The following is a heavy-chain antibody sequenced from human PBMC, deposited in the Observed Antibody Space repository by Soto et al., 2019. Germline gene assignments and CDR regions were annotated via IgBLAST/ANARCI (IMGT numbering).Heavy chain of an antibody. Sequence: SVSNAWMNWVRQAPGKGLEWVGRIKSKTDGGTTDYAAPVKGRVTISRDDSKNTLYLQMNSLKTEDTAVYDCTTDVYDDSSGYPTIWGQGTMVTVSS. CDR2: IKSKTDGGTT. CDR3: TTDVYDDSSGYPTI. D-gene: IGHD3-22*01. V-gene: IGHV3-15*07. J-gene: IGHJ3*02. CDR1: SVSNAW.